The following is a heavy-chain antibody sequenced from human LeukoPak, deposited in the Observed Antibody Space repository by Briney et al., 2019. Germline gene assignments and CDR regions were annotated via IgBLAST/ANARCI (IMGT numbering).Heavy chain of an antibody. CDR2: IVPILGIT. J-gene: IGHJ3*02. D-gene: IGHD3-9*01. CDR3: ARSHDNLTDYAFDI. Sequence: ASVKVSCKASGGTFTSYSISWVRQAPGQGLEWMGRIVPILGITNYAQRFQDRVTIIADKSTSTAYMELSSLRSEDTAMYYCARSHDNLTDYAFDIWGQGTMVTVSS. V-gene: IGHV1-69*02. CDR1: GGTFTSYS.